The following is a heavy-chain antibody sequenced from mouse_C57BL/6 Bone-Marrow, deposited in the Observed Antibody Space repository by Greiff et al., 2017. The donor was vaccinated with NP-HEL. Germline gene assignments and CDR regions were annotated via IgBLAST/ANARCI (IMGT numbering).Heavy chain of an antibody. J-gene: IGHJ4*01. CDR1: GFTFSDYY. CDR3: AREGDYGSRGYYYAMDY. V-gene: IGHV5-12*01. CDR2: ISNGGGST. Sequence: EVMLVESGGGLVQPGGSLKLSCAASGFTFSDYYMYWVRQTPEKRLEWVAYISNGGGSTYYPDTVKGRFTISRDNAKNTLYLQMSRLKSEDTAMYYCAREGDYGSRGYYYAMDYWGQGTSATVSS. D-gene: IGHD1-1*01.